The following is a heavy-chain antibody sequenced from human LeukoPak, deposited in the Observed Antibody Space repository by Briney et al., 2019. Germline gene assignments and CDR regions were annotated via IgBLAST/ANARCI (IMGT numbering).Heavy chain of an antibody. CDR3: ARPGITGSSFDY. V-gene: IGHV1-69*05. CDR2: IIPIFGTA. Sequence: ASVKVSCKASGGTFSSYAISWVRQAPGQGLEWMGGIIPIFGTANYAQKFQGRVSMTRDTSISTAYMELSRLRSDDTAVYYCARPGITGSSFDYWGQGTLVTVSS. D-gene: IGHD1-20*01. CDR1: GGTFSSYA. J-gene: IGHJ4*02.